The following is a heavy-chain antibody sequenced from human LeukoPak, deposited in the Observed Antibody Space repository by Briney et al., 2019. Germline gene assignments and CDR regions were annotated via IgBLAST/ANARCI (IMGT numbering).Heavy chain of an antibody. V-gene: IGHV3-9*01. Sequence: GGSLRLSCAASGFTFDDYAMHWVRQAPGKGLEWVSGISWNSGSIGYADSVKGRFTISRDNAKHSLYLQMNSLRAEDTALYYCAKDLSALLPGAHNYMDVWGKGTTVTISS. J-gene: IGHJ6*03. CDR3: AKDLSALLPGAHNYMDV. D-gene: IGHD3-3*02. CDR1: GFTFDDYA. CDR2: ISWNSGSI.